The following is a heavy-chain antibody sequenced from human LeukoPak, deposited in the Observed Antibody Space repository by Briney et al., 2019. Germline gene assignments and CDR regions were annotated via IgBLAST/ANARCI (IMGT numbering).Heavy chain of an antibody. V-gene: IGHV3-23*01. J-gene: IGHJ6*03. Sequence: GGSLRLSCAASGFTFTNYGMSWVRQAPGEGLEWVSAISNSGGATYYADSVKGRFTISRDNSKNTLYLQMNSLRAEDTAVYYCARDRVAGLYYYYYMDVWGKGTTVTVSS. CDR2: ISNSGGAT. D-gene: IGHD6-19*01. CDR3: ARDRVAGLYYYYYMDV. CDR1: GFTFTNYG.